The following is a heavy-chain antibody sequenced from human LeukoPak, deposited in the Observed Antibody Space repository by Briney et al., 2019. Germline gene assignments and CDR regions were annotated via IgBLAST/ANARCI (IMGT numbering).Heavy chain of an antibody. Sequence: GRSLRLSCAASGFAFNTYAMHWVRQAPGQGLEWVALIWHDGSHKFYSNSVRGQFTISRDNSKTPVSLQMNNLRPEDTAVYYCARDIFGSGSYPDFWGQGTLVTVSS. D-gene: IGHD3-10*01. CDR3: ARDIFGSGSYPDF. CDR1: GFAFNTYA. J-gene: IGHJ4*02. CDR2: IWHDGSHK. V-gene: IGHV3-33*01.